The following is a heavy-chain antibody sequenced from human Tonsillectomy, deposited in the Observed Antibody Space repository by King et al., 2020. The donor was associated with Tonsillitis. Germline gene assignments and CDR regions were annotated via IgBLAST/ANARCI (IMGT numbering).Heavy chain of an antibody. Sequence: VQLVESGGGLVQPGGSLRLSCAASGFTFSSYVLSWVRQAPGKGLEWVSAISGSGSSTYYADSVKGRFSISRDNSKNTLYLQRNSLRAEDTAVYYCAKSPIYDFWSGLVGYYYMDVWGKGTTVTVSS. CDR1: GFTFSSYV. D-gene: IGHD3-3*01. J-gene: IGHJ6*03. V-gene: IGHV3-23*04. CDR3: AKSPIYDFWSGLVGYYYMDV. CDR2: ISGSGSST.